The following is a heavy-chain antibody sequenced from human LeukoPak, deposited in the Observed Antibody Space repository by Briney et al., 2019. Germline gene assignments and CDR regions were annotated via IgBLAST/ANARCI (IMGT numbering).Heavy chain of an antibody. CDR2: VHYSGSI. CDR3: TLGANYYDRTTYYFTDY. V-gene: IGHV4-39*07. Sequence: WETLSLTCTVSGGSISSSSYYWAWIRQPPGKGLEWIGSVHYSGSIYYNPSLKSRATLSLDTSKNQFSLRLSSVTAADTALYFCTLGANYYDRTTYYFTDYWGQGTLVTVSS. J-gene: IGHJ4*02. D-gene: IGHD3-22*01. CDR1: GGSISSSSYY.